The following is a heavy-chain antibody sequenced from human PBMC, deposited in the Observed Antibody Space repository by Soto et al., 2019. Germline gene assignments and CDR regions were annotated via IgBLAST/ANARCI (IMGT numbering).Heavy chain of an antibody. CDR3: AKDSWEVDVPQSSDY. Sequence: GGSLRLSCASSGFTFISYGMHWVRQAPGKGLEWVAVISYDGSNKYYADSVKGRFTISRDNSKNTLYLQMNSLRAEDTAVYYCAKDSWEVDVPQSSDYWGQGTLVTVSS. CDR2: ISYDGSNK. CDR1: GFTFISYG. J-gene: IGHJ4*02. D-gene: IGHD1-26*01. V-gene: IGHV3-30*18.